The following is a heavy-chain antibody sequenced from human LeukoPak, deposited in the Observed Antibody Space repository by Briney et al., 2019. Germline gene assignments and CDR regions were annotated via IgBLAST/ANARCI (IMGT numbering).Heavy chain of an antibody. V-gene: IGHV3-30*04. Sequence: GGSLRLSCAASGFTFSSYAMHWVRQAPGKGLEWVAVISYDGSNKYYADSVKGRFTISRDNSKNTLYLQMNSLRAEDTAVYYCAKVFRSGSYLSDWGQGTLVTVSS. CDR1: GFTFSSYA. D-gene: IGHD1-26*01. CDR3: AKVFRSGSYLSD. CDR2: ISYDGSNK. J-gene: IGHJ4*02.